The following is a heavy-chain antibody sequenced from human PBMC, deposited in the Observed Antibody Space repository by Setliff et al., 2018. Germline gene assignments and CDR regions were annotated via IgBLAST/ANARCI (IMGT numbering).Heavy chain of an antibody. CDR2: VKSRTAGATT. D-gene: IGHD3-10*01. J-gene: IGHJ3*02. CDR3: TTDVPHTMGGALYI. CDR1: GFTLNSYL. Sequence: GESLKISCAASGFTLNSYLMHWVRQAPGKGLEWVGRVKSRTAGATTDYAAPVKGRFTVSRDDSKNMLYLQMNSLNTEDTAVYYCTTDVPHTMGGALYIWGQGTVVTVSS. V-gene: IGHV3-15*07.